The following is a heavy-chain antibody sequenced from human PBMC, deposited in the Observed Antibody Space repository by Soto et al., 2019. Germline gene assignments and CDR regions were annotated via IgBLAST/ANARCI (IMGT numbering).Heavy chain of an antibody. V-gene: IGHV3-33*01. CDR3: ARDRLVPYGYVMDV. Sequence: QMQLVESGGGVVQPGRSLRLSCAASGFTFRSDGIHWVRQAPCKGLEWVALIWFDGSKKYYVDSVKGRFAVSRDNSKNTLYLQMNILRVEDTAVYYCARDRLVPYGYVMDVWGQGTTVTVSS. D-gene: IGHD2-2*01. CDR1: GFTFRSDG. CDR2: IWFDGSKK. J-gene: IGHJ6*02.